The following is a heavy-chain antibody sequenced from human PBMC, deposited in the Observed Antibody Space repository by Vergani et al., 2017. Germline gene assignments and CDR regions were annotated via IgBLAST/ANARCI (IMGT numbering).Heavy chain of an antibody. J-gene: IGHJ4*02. D-gene: IGHD2-15*01. CDR1: GFTLSYYP. Sequence: EVQVLESGGGLVQPGGSLRLSCAASGFTLSYYPMTWVRQAPGKGLEWVSAISANDDTYYADSVKGRFTVSRDNSKNTLYLQMNRLRAEDAAVYYCAKDLTQYNCWGQGTLVTVSS. CDR3: AKDLTQYNC. CDR2: ISANDDT. V-gene: IGHV3-23*01.